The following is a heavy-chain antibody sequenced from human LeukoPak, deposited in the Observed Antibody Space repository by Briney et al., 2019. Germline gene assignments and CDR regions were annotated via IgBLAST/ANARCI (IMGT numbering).Heavy chain of an antibody. Sequence: PGGSLRLSCAASGFTFSSYTMHWVRQAPGNGLEWVALISYDGSNKYYADSVKGRFTISRDNSKNTLYLQMNYLRTEETAVYSCARDEGYTYGHPFDYWGQGTLVTVSS. CDR3: ARDEGYTYGHPFDY. CDR1: GFTFSSYT. D-gene: IGHD5-18*01. J-gene: IGHJ4*02. CDR2: ISYDGSNK. V-gene: IGHV3-30-3*01.